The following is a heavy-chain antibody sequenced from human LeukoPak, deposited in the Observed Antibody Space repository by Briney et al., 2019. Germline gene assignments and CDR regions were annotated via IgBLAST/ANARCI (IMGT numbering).Heavy chain of an antibody. CDR2: IYTSGST. CDR1: GGSISSGSYY. V-gene: IGHV4-61*02. CDR3: ARDRPTSFTISAAFDI. Sequence: SETLSLTCTVSGGSISSGSYYWSWIRQPAGKGLEWIGRIYTSGSTNYNPSLKSRVTISVDTSKNQFSLKLSSVTAADTAVYYCARDRPTSFTISAAFDIWGQGTMVTVSS. D-gene: IGHD3-9*01. J-gene: IGHJ3*02.